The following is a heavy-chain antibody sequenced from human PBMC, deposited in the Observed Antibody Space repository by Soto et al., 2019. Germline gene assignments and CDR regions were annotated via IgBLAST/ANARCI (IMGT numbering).Heavy chain of an antibody. CDR1: GDSISSSNYF. CDR2: IFYSGST. J-gene: IGHJ6*02. V-gene: IGHV4-39*01. CDR3: ATQGFAVLHGLVDA. Sequence: SETLSLTCTVSGDSISSSNYFWGWIRQPPGKGLEWIGTIFYSGSTYYNPSLKSRVTISVDTSKNQFSLKLTSVTAADTAVYYCATQGFAVLHGLVDAWGQGTTVTVSS.